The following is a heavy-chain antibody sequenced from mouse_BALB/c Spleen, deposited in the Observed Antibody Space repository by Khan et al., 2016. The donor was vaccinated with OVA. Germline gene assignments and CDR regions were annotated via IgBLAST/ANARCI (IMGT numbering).Heavy chain of an antibody. V-gene: IGHV9-3-1*01. CDR1: GYTFTNYG. CDR3: AKMKPYCYFDD. Sequence: QIQLEQSGPELKKPGESVKISCKASGYTFTNYGMNWVKQGPGKGLKWIGWINTYNGEPTYDDKFKGRSAFSLETSASTASLQLNNLKTEDTATYLWAKMKPYCYFDDWGAGTTVTVSS. J-gene: IGHJ1*01. CDR2: INTYNGEP.